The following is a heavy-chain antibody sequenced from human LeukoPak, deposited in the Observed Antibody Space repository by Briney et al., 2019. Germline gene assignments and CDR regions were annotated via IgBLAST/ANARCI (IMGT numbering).Heavy chain of an antibody. CDR1: GGTFSSYA. J-gene: IGHJ5*02. V-gene: IGHV1-69*13. CDR2: IIPIFGTA. CDR3: ARDWNDIGWFDP. Sequence: VASVKVSCKASGGTFSSYAISWVRQAPGQGLEWMGGIIPIFGTANYAQKFQGRVTITADESTSTAYMELSSLRSEDTAVYYCARDWNDIGWFDPWGQRTLVAVSS. D-gene: IGHD1-1*01.